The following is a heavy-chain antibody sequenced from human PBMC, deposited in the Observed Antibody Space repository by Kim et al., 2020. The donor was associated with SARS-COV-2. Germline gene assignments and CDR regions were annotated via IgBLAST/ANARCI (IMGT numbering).Heavy chain of an antibody. CDR3: ARRSSSGWYFDL. V-gene: IGHV4-39*01. Sequence: YSTPPLKGRVTISVDTAENQFSLNLPSVTATDTAVYYCARRSSSGWYFDLWGRGTLVTVSS. J-gene: IGHJ2*01. D-gene: IGHD6-19*01.